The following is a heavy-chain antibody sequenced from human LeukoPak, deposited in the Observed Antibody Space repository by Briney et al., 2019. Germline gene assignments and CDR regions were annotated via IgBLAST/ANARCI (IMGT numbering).Heavy chain of an antibody. Sequence: SETLSLTCTVSGGSISSYYWSWIRQPPGKGLEWIGYIYYSGSTNYNPSLKSRVTISVDTSKNQFSLKLSSVTAADTAVYYCARDALPDSGWFDPWGQGTLVTVSS. V-gene: IGHV4-59*01. CDR1: GGSISSYY. D-gene: IGHD1-14*01. CDR2: IYYSGST. CDR3: ARDALPDSGWFDP. J-gene: IGHJ5*02.